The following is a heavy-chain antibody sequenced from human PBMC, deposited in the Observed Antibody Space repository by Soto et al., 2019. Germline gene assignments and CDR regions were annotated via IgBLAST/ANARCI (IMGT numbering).Heavy chain of an antibody. J-gene: IGHJ4*01. Sequence: ASVKVSCKASGYTFTDYYIHWVRQAPGQGLEWMGWINPNTGTTDYAQKFQGRVTMTRDTSIRTAYVELRGLRSDDTAVYFCARDGPRFWDFWGHGALVTVSS. V-gene: IGHV1-2*02. CDR1: GYTFTDYY. D-gene: IGHD3-3*01. CDR3: ARDGPRFWDF. CDR2: INPNTGTT.